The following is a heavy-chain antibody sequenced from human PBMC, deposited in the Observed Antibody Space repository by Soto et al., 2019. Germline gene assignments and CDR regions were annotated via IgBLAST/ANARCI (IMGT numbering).Heavy chain of an antibody. Sequence: ASVKVSCTASGYTFTSYGISWVRQAPGQGLEWMGWISAYNGNTNYAQKLQGRVTMTTDTSTSTAYMELRSLRSDDTAVYYCATTFNYYDSSGPQGWFDPWGQGALVTVYS. D-gene: IGHD3-22*01. CDR2: ISAYNGNT. CDR3: ATTFNYYDSSGPQGWFDP. J-gene: IGHJ5*02. CDR1: GYTFTSYG. V-gene: IGHV1-18*04.